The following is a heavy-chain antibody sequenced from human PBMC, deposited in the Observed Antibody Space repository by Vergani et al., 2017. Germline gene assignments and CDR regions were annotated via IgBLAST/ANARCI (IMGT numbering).Heavy chain of an antibody. D-gene: IGHD3-22*01. J-gene: IGHJ6*03. CDR2: IYYSGST. V-gene: IGHV4-30-4*01. CDR1: GSSISSGDYY. Sequence: QVQLQESGPGLVKPSQTLSLTCTVSGSSISSGDYYWSWIRQPPGKGLEWIGYIYYSGSTYYNPSLKSRVTISVDTSKNQFSLKLSSVTAADTAVYYCARVVSSGRNYYYYYYMDVWGKGTTVTVSS. CDR3: ARVVSSGRNYYYYYYMDV.